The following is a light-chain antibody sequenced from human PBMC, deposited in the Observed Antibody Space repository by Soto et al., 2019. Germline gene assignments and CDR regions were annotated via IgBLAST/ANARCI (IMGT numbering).Light chain of an antibody. J-gene: IGKJ1*01. CDR1: QSVSTN. CDR3: QQYGTSPRT. Sequence: EMVLTQSPATLSVSPGGRATLSCRASQSVSTNLAWYQQKPGQAPRLLIYDASSRATGIPDRFSGSGSGTDFTLTISRLEPEDFAVYYCQQYGTSPRTFGQGTKVEIK. V-gene: IGKV3-20*01. CDR2: DAS.